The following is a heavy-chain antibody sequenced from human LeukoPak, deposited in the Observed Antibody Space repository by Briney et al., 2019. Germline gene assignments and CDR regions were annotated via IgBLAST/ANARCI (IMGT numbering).Heavy chain of an antibody. V-gene: IGHV1-18*01. J-gene: IGHJ4*02. CDR3: ARDLGSITIFGVVTNDNRFVSY. CDR1: GYTFTSYG. CDR2: ISAYNGNT. Sequence: ASVKVSCKASGYTFTSYGISWVRQAPGRGLEWMGWISAYNGNTNYAQKLQGRVTMTTDTSTSTAYMELRSLRSDDTAVYYCARDLGSITIFGVVTNDNRFVSYWGQGTLVTVSS. D-gene: IGHD3-3*01.